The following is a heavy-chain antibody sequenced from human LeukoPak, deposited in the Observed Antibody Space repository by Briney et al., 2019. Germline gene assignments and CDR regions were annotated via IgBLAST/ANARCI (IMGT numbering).Heavy chain of an antibody. Sequence: SETLSLTCTVSGGSISSSSYYWGWIRQPPGKGLEWIGSIYYSGSTYYDPSLKSRVTISVDTSKNQFSLKLSSVTAADTAVYYCARAREMATISTWFDPWGQGTLVTVSS. D-gene: IGHD5-24*01. V-gene: IGHV4-39*07. J-gene: IGHJ5*02. CDR2: IYYSGST. CDR1: GGSISSSSYY. CDR3: ARAREMATISTWFDP.